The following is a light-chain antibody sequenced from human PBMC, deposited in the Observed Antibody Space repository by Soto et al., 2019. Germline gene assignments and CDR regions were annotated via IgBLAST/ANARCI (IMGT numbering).Light chain of an antibody. CDR2: EVS. V-gene: IGLV2-14*01. CDR3: SSYTSSSIAYV. Sequence: QAALTHPASVSGSPGQSITIACTGTSSDAVGDNYVYWYQQHPGKAPKLMIYEVSNRPSGVSNRFSGSKSGNTASLTISGLQAEDEADYYGSSYTSSSIAYVLGTGTKLTVL. J-gene: IGLJ1*01. CDR1: SSDAVGDNY.